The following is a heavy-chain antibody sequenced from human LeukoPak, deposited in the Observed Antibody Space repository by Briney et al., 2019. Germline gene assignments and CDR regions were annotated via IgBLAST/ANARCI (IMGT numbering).Heavy chain of an antibody. Sequence: PSETLSLTRTVSGGSLSSYYWSCIPHPAGEGLEWIGRIYTRGSTNYSPSLKSRVTMSVDTSKNQFSLKLSSVTAADTAVYYCARESIAAAGSYLFDYWGQGTLVSVSS. J-gene: IGHJ4*02. V-gene: IGHV4-4*07. D-gene: IGHD6-13*01. CDR1: GGSLSSYY. CDR2: IYTRGST. CDR3: ARESIAAAGSYLFDY.